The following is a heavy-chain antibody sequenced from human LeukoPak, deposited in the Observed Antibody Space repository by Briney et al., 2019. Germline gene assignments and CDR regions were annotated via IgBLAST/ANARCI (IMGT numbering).Heavy chain of an antibody. J-gene: IGHJ5*02. Sequence: GGSLRLSCAASGFTFSSYGMHWVRQAPGKGLEWVAVISYDGSNKYYADSLKGRFTISRDNSKNTLYLQMNSLRVEDTAVYYCAKDYSKTSYYGSGTYYRPNWFGPWGQGTLVTVSS. D-gene: IGHD3-10*01. CDR3: AKDYSKTSYYGSGTYYRPNWFGP. CDR2: ISYDGSNK. CDR1: GFTFSSYG. V-gene: IGHV3-30*18.